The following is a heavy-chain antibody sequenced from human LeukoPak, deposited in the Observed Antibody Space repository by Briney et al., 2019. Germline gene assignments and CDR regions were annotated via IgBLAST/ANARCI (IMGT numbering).Heavy chain of an antibody. CDR3: ARDDLKPRGSWSDPELGD. CDR2: ISAYNGNT. D-gene: IGHD3-16*01. J-gene: IGHJ4*02. Sequence: ASVKVSCEASGYTFTSYGISWVRQAPGQGLEWMGWISAYNGNTNYAQKLQGRVTMTTDTSTSTAYMELRSLRSDDTAVYYCARDDLKPRGSWSDPELGDWGQGTLVTVSS. CDR1: GYTFTSYG. V-gene: IGHV1-18*01.